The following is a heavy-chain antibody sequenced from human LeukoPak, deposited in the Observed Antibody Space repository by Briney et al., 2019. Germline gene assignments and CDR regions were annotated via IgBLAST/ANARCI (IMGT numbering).Heavy chain of an antibody. V-gene: IGHV3-23*01. CDR1: GFTFSSYT. D-gene: IGHD2-2*01. CDR3: AKDLLHCSSTSCYVALFDY. J-gene: IGHJ4*02. Sequence: GGSLRLSCAASGFTFSSYTMSWVRQAPGKGLEWVLSISGSGFNTFYADSVKGRFTVSRDSSKNTLYLQMNSLRAEDTAVYYCAKDLLHCSSTSCYVALFDYWGQGTLVTVSS. CDR2: ISGSGFNT.